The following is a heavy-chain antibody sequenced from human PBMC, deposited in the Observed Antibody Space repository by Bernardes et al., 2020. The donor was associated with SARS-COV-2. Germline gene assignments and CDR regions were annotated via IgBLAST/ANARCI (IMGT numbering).Heavy chain of an antibody. CDR2: ISYDGSNK. CDR1: GFTFSSYG. J-gene: IGHJ3*02. CDR3: AKDLYDSSGQDAFDI. D-gene: IGHD3-22*01. V-gene: IGHV3-30*18. Sequence: GGSLRLSCAASGFTFSSYGMHWVRQAPGKGLEWVAVISYDGSNKYYADSVKGRFTISRDNSKNTLYLQMNSLRAEDTAVYYCAKDLYDSSGQDAFDIWGQGTMVTVSS.